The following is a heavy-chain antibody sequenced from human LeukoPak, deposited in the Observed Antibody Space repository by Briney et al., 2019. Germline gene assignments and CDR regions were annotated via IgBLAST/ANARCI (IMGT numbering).Heavy chain of an antibody. D-gene: IGHD6-19*01. CDR3: ARTRWEKWLARKGGFDY. J-gene: IGHJ4*02. CDR1: GGSISSYY. Sequence: SETLSLTCTVSGGSISSYYWSWIRQPPGKGLEWIGYISYSGSTNYNPSLKSRVTISVDTSKNQFSLKLSSVTAADTAVYYCARTRWEKWLARKGGFDYWGQGTLVTVSS. V-gene: IGHV4-59*12. CDR2: ISYSGST.